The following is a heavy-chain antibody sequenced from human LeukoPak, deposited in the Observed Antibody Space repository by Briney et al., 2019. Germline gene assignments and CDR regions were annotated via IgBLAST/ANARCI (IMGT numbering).Heavy chain of an antibody. CDR3: AKDSSAVGVYYFDY. Sequence: PGRSLRLSCAASGFTFDDYAMHWVRQAPGKGLEWVSGISWNSGSIGYADSVKGRFTISRDNAKNSLYLQMNSLRAEDMALYYCAKDSSAVGVYYFDYWGQGTLVTVSS. CDR2: ISWNSGSI. D-gene: IGHD1-26*01. J-gene: IGHJ4*02. CDR1: GFTFDDYA. V-gene: IGHV3-9*03.